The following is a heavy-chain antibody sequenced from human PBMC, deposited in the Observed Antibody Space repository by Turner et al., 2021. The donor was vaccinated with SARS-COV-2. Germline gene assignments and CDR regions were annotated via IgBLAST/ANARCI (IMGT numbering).Heavy chain of an antibody. CDR2: ISGGGSNT. Sequence: EPLFLSGGVSVGPRRCLRCSWTPQRVTLSSYSMSCVRPARGKVLGWVSIISGGGSNTYSTDSVKVPFTISRDNSQYTLYLQIVSLRAEDTDVYYCAESPARPGQYHCYYCGMDVWGQGTTVTVSS. CDR1: RVTLSSYS. CDR3: AESPARPGQYHCYYCGMDV. D-gene: IGHD4-4*01. V-gene: IGHV3-23*01. J-gene: IGHJ6*02.